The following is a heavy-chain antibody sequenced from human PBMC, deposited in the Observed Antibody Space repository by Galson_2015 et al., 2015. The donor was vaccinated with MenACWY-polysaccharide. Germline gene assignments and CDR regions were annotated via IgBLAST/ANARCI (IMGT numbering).Heavy chain of an antibody. Sequence: SLRLSCAASGFTFSNYAMSWVRQAPGKGLEWVSAISSDGAATYYADSVKGRFTISRDNSKNTLYLQMNNLRAEDTAVYYCAKGGPSGWRDSWGQGTLVTVSS. CDR3: AKGGPSGWRDS. CDR2: ISSDGAAT. V-gene: IGHV3-23*01. J-gene: IGHJ4*02. CDR1: GFTFSNYA. D-gene: IGHD6-19*01.